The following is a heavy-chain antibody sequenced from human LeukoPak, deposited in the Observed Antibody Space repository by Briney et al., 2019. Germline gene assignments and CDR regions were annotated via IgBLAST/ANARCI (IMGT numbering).Heavy chain of an antibody. J-gene: IGHJ3*02. CDR2: ISYDGSNK. D-gene: IGHD5-24*01. CDR1: GFTFSSYA. Sequence: GRSLRLSCAASGFTFSSYAMHWVRQAPGKGLEWVAVISYDGSNKYYADSVKGRFTISRDNSKNTLYLQMNSLRAEDTAVYYCARVLTEDGYNVGAFDIWGQGTMVTVSS. CDR3: ARVLTEDGYNVGAFDI. V-gene: IGHV3-30-3*01.